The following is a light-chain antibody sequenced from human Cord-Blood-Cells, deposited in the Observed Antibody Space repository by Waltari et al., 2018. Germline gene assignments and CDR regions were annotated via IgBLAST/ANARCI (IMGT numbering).Light chain of an antibody. CDR1: QSVLYRSNNKNY. CDR2: WAS. CDR3: QQYYSTPPT. Sequence: DIVMTQSPDSLAVSLGERATINCKSSQSVLYRSNNKNYLAWYQQKPGQPPKLLIYWASTRESGVPDRFSGSGSGTDFTLTISSLQAGDVAVYYCQQYYSTPPTFGGGTKVEIK. J-gene: IGKJ4*01. V-gene: IGKV4-1*01.